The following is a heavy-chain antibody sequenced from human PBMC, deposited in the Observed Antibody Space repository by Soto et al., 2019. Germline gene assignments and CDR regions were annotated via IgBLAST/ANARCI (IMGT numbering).Heavy chain of an antibody. J-gene: IGHJ4*02. Sequence: GASVKVSCKVSGGTFNSYGISWLRQAPGQGLDWMGVIIPLYGTVNYAQKFQGRVSITADKSTSTAYMDLNSLRSEDTAVYYCARGRVSRGVIPSHFGRLGPEALFTVSS. CDR2: IIPLYGTV. CDR1: GGTFNSYG. V-gene: IGHV1-69*06. D-gene: IGHD3-10*01. CDR3: ARGRVSRGVIPSHFGR.